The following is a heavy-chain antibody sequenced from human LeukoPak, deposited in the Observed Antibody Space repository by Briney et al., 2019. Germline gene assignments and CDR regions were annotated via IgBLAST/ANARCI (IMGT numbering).Heavy chain of an antibody. CDR1: GGTFSCYT. V-gene: IGHV1-69*02. CDR2: IIPILGIA. Sequence: SVKVSCKASGGTFSCYTISWVRQAPGQGLEWMGRIIPILGIANYAQKFQGRVTITADKSTSTAYMELSSLRSDDTAVNYCASRVSGYSYAFDIVGQGTMVTVSS. D-gene: IGHD3-22*01. J-gene: IGHJ3*02. CDR3: ASRVSGYSYAFDI.